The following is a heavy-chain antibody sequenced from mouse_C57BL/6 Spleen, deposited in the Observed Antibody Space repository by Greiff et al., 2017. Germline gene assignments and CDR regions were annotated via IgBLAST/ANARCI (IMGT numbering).Heavy chain of an antibody. V-gene: IGHV1-82*01. CDR3: AGFGAGSYRDWYFDV. CDR1: GYAFSSSW. CDR2: IYPGDGDT. D-gene: IGHD1-1*02. J-gene: IGHJ1*03. Sequence: VQLQQSGPELVKPGASVKISCKASGYAFSSSWMNWVKQRPGKGLEWIGRIYPGDGDTNYNGKFKGKATLTADKSSSTAYMQLSSLTSEDSAVYFCAGFGAGSYRDWYFDVWGTGTTVTVSS.